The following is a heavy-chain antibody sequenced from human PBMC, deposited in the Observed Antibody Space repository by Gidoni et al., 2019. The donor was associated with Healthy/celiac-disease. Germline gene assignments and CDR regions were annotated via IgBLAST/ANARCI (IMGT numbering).Heavy chain of an antibody. J-gene: IGHJ6*02. V-gene: IGHV4-30-4*01. D-gene: IGHD3-22*01. Sequence: QVQLQESGRGLVQPSHTLSLPCTVSGCSISIGGYYWCWIRQPPGKGLEWIGYIYYSGSTYYNPSLKSRVTIAVDTSKIQFSLKLSSVTAADTAVYYCARFYDSREGSYGMDVWGQGTTVTVSS. CDR1: GCSISIGGYY. CDR3: ARFYDSREGSYGMDV. CDR2: IYYSGST.